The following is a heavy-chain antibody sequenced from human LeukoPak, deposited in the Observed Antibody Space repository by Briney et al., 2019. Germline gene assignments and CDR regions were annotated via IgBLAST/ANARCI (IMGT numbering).Heavy chain of an antibody. CDR1: GGSISNTNW. D-gene: IGHD4-17*01. CDR3: ARAGGLTTAPLDLDR. Sequence: ASETLSLTCDVSGGSISNTNWWSWVRQPPGQGLEWIGEVSLAGQTNYNPSLNGRVTMSLDESSNQLSLKLTSVTAADTAVYYCARAGGLTTAPLDLDRWGRGTLVTVSS. J-gene: IGHJ2*01. CDR2: VSLAGQT. V-gene: IGHV4-4*02.